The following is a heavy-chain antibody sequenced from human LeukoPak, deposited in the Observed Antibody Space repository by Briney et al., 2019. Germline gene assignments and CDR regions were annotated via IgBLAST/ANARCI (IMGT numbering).Heavy chain of an antibody. Sequence: GESLKISCQGSGYDSGVSFTSHSIAWVRQMPGKGLEWMGIIYPGDSDTRYSPSFQGQVTISADKSISTAYLQWSSLKASDTAMYYCARGYDSSGYYYGYWGQGTLVTVSS. CDR2: IYPGDSDT. CDR3: ARGYDSSGYYYGY. D-gene: IGHD3-22*01. J-gene: IGHJ4*02. CDR1: GYDSGVSFTSHS. V-gene: IGHV5-51*01.